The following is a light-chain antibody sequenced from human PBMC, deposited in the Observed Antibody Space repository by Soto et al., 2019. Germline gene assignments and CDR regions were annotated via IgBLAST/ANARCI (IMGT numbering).Light chain of an antibody. CDR3: SSYATSGNSV. Sequence: QPVLTQPASVSGSPGQSITIACTGTRSDVGGYNYVSWYQQHPGKAPKLMIYEVNNRPSGVSNRFSGSKSGNTASLTISGLQAEDEADYYCSSYATSGNSVFGGGTKLTVL. V-gene: IGLV2-14*01. J-gene: IGLJ3*02. CDR1: RSDVGGYNY. CDR2: EVN.